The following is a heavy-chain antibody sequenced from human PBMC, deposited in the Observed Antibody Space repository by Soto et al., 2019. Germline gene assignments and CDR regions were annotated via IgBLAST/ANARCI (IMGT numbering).Heavy chain of an antibody. J-gene: IGHJ6*02. CDR3: ARDGFGGTRYKSDGMDN. CDR2: ISAYNGNT. Sequence: QVQLVQSGAEVKKPGASVKVSCKASGYTFTSYGITWVRQAPGQGLEWMGWISAYNGNTNYAQKLQGRVTMTTDTSSKTAYKELRSLRYDDTAVDYCARDGFGGTRYKSDGMDNWGQGTTVTVSS. V-gene: IGHV1-18*01. D-gene: IGHD2-15*01. CDR1: GYTFTSYG.